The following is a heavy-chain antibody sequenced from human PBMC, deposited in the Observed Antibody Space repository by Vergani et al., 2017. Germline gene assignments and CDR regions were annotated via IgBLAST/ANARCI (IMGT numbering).Heavy chain of an antibody. V-gene: IGHV3-23*01. Sequence: EVQLLESGGGLVQPGGSLTLSCAASGFRFSDYGMSWVRQAPGKGLEWVSFISGSGVTTDYADSVKGRFTTSRDNSKNTLYLQMNSLRAEDTAVYYCARVAHYYYYYMDVWGKGTTVTVSS. J-gene: IGHJ6*03. CDR1: GFRFSDYG. CDR2: ISGSGVTT. CDR3: ARVAHYYYYYMDV.